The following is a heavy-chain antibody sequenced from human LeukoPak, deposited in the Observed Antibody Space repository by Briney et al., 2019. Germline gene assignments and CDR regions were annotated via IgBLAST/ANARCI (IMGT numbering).Heavy chain of an antibody. Sequence: GRSLRLSCAASGFTFSSYGMHWVRQAPGKGLQWVSSITFTGGSTYYADSVKGRFTISRDNSKNTLYLHMNSLRVEDTAVYYCARDGSGSPYTPYYFDYWGQGIRVTVSS. CDR3: ARDGSGSPYTPYYFDY. J-gene: IGHJ4*02. CDR1: GFTFSSYG. D-gene: IGHD3-10*01. V-gene: IGHV3-23*01. CDR2: ITFTGGST.